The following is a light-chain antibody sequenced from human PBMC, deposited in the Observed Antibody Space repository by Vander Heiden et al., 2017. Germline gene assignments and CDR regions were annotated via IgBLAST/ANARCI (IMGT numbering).Light chain of an antibody. J-gene: IGKJ4*01. CDR1: QSISSY. V-gene: IGKV1-39*01. Sequence: DIQMTQSPSSLSASVGDRVTITCRASQSISSYLNWYQQKPGKAPKLLIYAASSLQSGVPSRFSASGSGTDFTLTISSLQPEDFATYYCQQSESTPLTFGGSTKVEMK. CDR3: QQSESTPLT. CDR2: AAS.